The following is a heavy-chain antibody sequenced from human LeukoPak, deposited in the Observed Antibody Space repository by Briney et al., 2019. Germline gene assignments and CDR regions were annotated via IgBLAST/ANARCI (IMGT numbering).Heavy chain of an antibody. Sequence: GGSLRLSCVVSGLTFSSYSMSWVRQAPGKGLDWVSGISASGGDTWYPDSVKGRFTISRDNSKNTLFLQMSSLRVEDTAMYYCAKDAAGPEYWGQGTLVTVSS. V-gene: IGHV3-23*01. CDR3: AKDAAGPEY. CDR1: GLTFSSYS. CDR2: ISASGGDT. J-gene: IGHJ4*02. D-gene: IGHD6-13*01.